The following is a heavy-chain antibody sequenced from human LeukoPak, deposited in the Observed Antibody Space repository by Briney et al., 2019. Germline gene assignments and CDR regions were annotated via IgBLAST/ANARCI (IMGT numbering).Heavy chain of an antibody. CDR2: ISYDGSNK. Sequence: PGRSLRLSCAASGFTFSSYGMHWVRQAPGKGLEWVAVISYDGSNKYYADSVKGRFTISRDNSKNTLYLQMNSLGAEDTAVYYCARDLSGIAGYTYGRGIDYWGQGTLVTVSS. CDR1: GFTFSSYG. D-gene: IGHD5-18*01. CDR3: ARDLSGIAGYTYGRGIDY. J-gene: IGHJ4*02. V-gene: IGHV3-30*03.